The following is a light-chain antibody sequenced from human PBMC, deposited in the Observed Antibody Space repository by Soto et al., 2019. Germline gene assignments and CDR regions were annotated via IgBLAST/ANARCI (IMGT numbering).Light chain of an antibody. CDR2: DVS. J-gene: IGLJ2*01. CDR1: NGDVGGYDH. CDR3: CAHAGRSTLVL. V-gene: IGLV2-11*01. Sequence: QSALTQPRSVSGSPGQSVTISCTGSNGDVGGYDHVSWYQHHPGKAPKFIMFDVSRRPSGVPDRFSGSKSGNTASLTISGLQAEHEADYYCCAHAGRSTLVLFGGGTKVTVL.